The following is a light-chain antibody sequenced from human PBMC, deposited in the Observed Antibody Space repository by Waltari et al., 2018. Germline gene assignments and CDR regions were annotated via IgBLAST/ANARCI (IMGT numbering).Light chain of an antibody. CDR3: ATWDYSLSAGV. CDR2: DNN. V-gene: IGLV1-51*01. Sequence: QSVLTQPPSVSAAPGPKVPISCSGRRSNIGATYVSCYQQFPGSAPKLLIYDNNKRPSGIPDRFSGSKSGTSATLGITGLQTGDEADYYCATWDYSLSAGVFGGGTKLTVL. J-gene: IGLJ2*01. CDR1: RSNIGATY.